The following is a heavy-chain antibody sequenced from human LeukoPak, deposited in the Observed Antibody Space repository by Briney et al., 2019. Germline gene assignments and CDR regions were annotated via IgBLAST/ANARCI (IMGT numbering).Heavy chain of an antibody. Sequence: GGSLRLSCAASGFTFSSYGMHWVRQAPGKGLEWVAVISYDGSNKYYADSVKGRFTISRDNSKNTRYMQMNSLRAEDTAVYYCAKMRTMYKYDSSGYYNDHWGQGTLVTVSS. CDR1: GFTFSSYG. J-gene: IGHJ4*02. CDR3: AKMRTMYKYDSSGYYNDH. CDR2: ISYDGSNK. D-gene: IGHD3-22*01. V-gene: IGHV3-30*18.